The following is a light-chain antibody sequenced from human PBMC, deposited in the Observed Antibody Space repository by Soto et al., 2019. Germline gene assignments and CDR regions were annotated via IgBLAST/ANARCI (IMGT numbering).Light chain of an antibody. V-gene: IGKV3-20*01. CDR3: QQYGNSPQT. J-gene: IGKJ1*01. CDR2: GAS. CDR1: ERVASNY. Sequence: EFVLTQSPGTLSLSEGERATLFCRASERVASNYLAWYQQKPGQAPRLLIYGASSRATGIPDRFSGSGSGTDFTLTISSLEPEDFAVYYCQQYGNSPQTFGQGTKVDI.